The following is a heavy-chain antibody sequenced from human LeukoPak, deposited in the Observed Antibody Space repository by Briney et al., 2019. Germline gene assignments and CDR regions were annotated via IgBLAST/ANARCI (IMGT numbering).Heavy chain of an antibody. CDR2: IDYSGST. CDR1: GGSISSTSYC. J-gene: IGHJ6*03. Sequence: SETLSFTCTVSGGSISSTSYCSGWIRQPPGKGLEWFGGIDYSGSTYSNTSLKSRVTISVDTSKNHFSLKLSSVTAADMAVYYCGRLFYDFWSGHYYYYMDVWGKGTTVTVSS. V-gene: IGHV4-39*02. D-gene: IGHD3-3*01. CDR3: GRLFYDFWSGHYYYYMDV.